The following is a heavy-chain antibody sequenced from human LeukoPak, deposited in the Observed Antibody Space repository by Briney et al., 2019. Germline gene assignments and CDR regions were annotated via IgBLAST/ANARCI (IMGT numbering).Heavy chain of an antibody. CDR3: ARAKGYCSGNTCDSPFDS. CDR1: GYSLSSGYY. CDR2: TYHSGRT. V-gene: IGHV4-38-2*02. D-gene: IGHD2-15*01. Sequence: PSETLSLTCTVSGYSLSSGYYWGWIRQPPGKGLEWIGNTYHSGRTYSNPSLKSRVTISVDTSKNQFSLKLTSVTAADTAVYYCARAKGYCSGNTCDSPFDSWGQGTLVTVSS. J-gene: IGHJ4*02.